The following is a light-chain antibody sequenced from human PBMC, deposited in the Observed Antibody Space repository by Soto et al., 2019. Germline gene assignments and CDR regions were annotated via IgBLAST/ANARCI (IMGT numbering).Light chain of an antibody. V-gene: IGLV2-8*01. Sequence: QSALTQPPSASGSPGQSVTISCTGTSSDVGGYNYVSWYQQYPGKAPKLMIYEVTKRPSGVPDRFSGSKSGNTASLTVSGLQAEDEADYHCGSYAGINNVVVFGGGTKLTVL. J-gene: IGLJ2*01. CDR3: GSYAGINNVVV. CDR2: EVT. CDR1: SSDVGGYNY.